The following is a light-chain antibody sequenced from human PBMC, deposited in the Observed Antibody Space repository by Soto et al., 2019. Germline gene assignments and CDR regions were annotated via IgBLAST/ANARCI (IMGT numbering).Light chain of an antibody. CDR1: SSDVGGYNY. J-gene: IGLJ1*01. CDR2: EVN. CDR3: SSYTSSSTYV. Sequence: QSALTQPASVSGSPGQSITISCTGTSSDVGGYNYVSWYQHHPGKAPKLMIFEVNNRPPGVSDRFSGSKSGVAASLTIAELRADDEADYYCSSYTSSSTYVFGTGTKVTVL. V-gene: IGLV2-14*01.